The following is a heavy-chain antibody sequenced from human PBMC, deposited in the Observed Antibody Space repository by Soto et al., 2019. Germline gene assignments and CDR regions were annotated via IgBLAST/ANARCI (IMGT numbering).Heavy chain of an antibody. J-gene: IGHJ4*02. D-gene: IGHD5-18*01. CDR1: GYTFTRYG. CDR2: ISAYNGNK. V-gene: IGHV1-18*01. CDR3: ARPRGYSYGFDY. Sequence: VSRKDSGYTFTRYGISWLRQAPGQGREWMGWISAYNGNKNYAQKLQGRGTMTTDTSTSTAYMELRSLRFDDTAVYYCARPRGYSYGFDYWGQGTLVTVSS.